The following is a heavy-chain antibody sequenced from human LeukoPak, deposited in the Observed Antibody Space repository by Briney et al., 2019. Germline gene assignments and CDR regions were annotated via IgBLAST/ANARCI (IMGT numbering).Heavy chain of an antibody. CDR3: ARGGNTYYYDSSGYSLGY. Sequence: GGSLRLSCAASGFTFSSYEMNWVRQAPGKRLEWVSYISSSGSTIYYADSVKGRFTISRDNAKNSLYLQMNSLRAEDTAVYYCARGGNTYYYDSSGYSLGYWGQGTLVTVSS. J-gene: IGHJ4*02. CDR2: ISSSGSTI. D-gene: IGHD3-22*01. V-gene: IGHV3-48*03. CDR1: GFTFSSYE.